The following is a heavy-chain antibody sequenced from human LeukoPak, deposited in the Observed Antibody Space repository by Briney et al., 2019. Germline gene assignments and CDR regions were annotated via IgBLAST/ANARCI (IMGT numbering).Heavy chain of an antibody. V-gene: IGHV1-18*01. D-gene: IGHD5-12*01. J-gene: IGHJ4*02. CDR1: GYTFTSYG. CDR2: ISAYNGNT. Sequence: ASVKVSCKASGYTFTSYGISWVRQAPGQGLEWMGWISAYNGNTNYAQKLQGRVTLTTDTSTSTAYMELTSPRSDDTAVYYCARHVDGSLRRPFDYWGQGTLVTVSS. CDR3: ARHVDGSLRRPFDY.